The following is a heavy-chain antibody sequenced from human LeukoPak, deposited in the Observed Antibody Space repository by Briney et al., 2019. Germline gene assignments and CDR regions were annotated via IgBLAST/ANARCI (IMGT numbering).Heavy chain of an antibody. CDR3: AKSVDYYYMDV. J-gene: IGHJ6*03. CDR2: ISGSGGSA. D-gene: IGHD2-15*01. V-gene: IGHV3-23*01. CDR1: GFTFSSYA. Sequence: GGSLRLSCAASGFTFSSYALSWVRQAPGKGLEWVSSISGSGGSAYYADSVKGRFTIPRDNSWNTLYLEMNSLRAEDTAVYYCAKSVDYYYMDVWGKGTTVTVSS.